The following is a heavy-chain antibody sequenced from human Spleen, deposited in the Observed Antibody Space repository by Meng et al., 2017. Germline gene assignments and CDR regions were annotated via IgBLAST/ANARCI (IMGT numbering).Heavy chain of an antibody. CDR1: GYTFTSYY. D-gene: IGHD1-26*01. CDR2: LNPSAGST. J-gene: IGHJ5*02. CDR3: ATSGSWFDP. V-gene: IGHV1-46*01. Sequence: QGQLVQSGAEVKKPGASVKVSCKASGYTFTSYYIHWLRQAPGQGLEWMGILNPSAGSTSYAQKFQGRVTITRDTSASTVYMDLSSLTFEDTAVYYCATSGSWFDPWGQGTLVTVSS.